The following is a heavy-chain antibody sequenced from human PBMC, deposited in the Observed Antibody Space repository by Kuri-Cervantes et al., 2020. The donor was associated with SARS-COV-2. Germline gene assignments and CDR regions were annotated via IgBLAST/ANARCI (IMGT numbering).Heavy chain of an antibody. CDR1: GFTFSGSA. D-gene: IGHD2-8*01. Sequence: GESLKISCAAFGFTFSGSAMHWVRQASGKGLEWVGRIRSKANSYATAYAASVKGRFTISRDDSNNTAYLQMNSLKTEDTAVYYCTRQGVDYWGQGTLVTVSS. J-gene: IGHJ4*02. V-gene: IGHV3-73*01. CDR3: TRQGVDY. CDR2: IRSKANSYAT.